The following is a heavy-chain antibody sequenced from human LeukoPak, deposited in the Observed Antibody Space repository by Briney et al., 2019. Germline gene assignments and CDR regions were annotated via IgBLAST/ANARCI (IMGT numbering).Heavy chain of an antibody. CDR3: ARLGVAGDPSSAEYFQH. CDR2: ISLCNPKT. Sequence: ASVKVSCEASGYTFTSYAISWVRQAPGQGLDWMGWISLCNPKTSYAQKFQGRVTMTTDTSTSTAYMELRSLRSDDTAVYYCARLGVAGDPSSAEYFQHWAQGTLLTVSS. V-gene: IGHV1-18*01. J-gene: IGHJ1*01. CDR1: GYTFTSYA. D-gene: IGHD6-19*01.